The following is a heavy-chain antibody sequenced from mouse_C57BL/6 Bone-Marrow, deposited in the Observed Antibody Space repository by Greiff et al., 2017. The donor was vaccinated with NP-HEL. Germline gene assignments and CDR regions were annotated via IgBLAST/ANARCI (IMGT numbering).Heavy chain of an antibody. CDR1: GYSITSGYY. J-gene: IGHJ4*01. CDR3: ARDRILRY. Sequence: EVQLVESGPGLVKPSQSLSLTCSVTGYSITSGYYWNWIRQFPGNKLEWMGYISYDGSNNYNPSLKNRISITRDTSKNQFFLKLNSVTTEDTATYYCARDRILRYWGQGTSVTVSS. CDR2: ISYDGSN. V-gene: IGHV3-6*01.